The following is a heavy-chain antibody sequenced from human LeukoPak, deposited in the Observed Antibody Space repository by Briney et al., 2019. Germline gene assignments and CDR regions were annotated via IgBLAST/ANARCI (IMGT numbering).Heavy chain of an antibody. CDR3: ARVRPYSSSNYYYHYMDV. Sequence: PGGSLRLSCAASGFTVSSNYMSWVRQAPGKGLEWVSLIYSGGSTYHADSVKGRFTISRDNSKNTLYLQMNSLRAEDTAVYYCARVRPYSSSNYYYHYMDVWGKGTTVTVSS. CDR2: IYSGGST. J-gene: IGHJ6*03. V-gene: IGHV3-53*01. CDR1: GFTVSSNY. D-gene: IGHD6-6*01.